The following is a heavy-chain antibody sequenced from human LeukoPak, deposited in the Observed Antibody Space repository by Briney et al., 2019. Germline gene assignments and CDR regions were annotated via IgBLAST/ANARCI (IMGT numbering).Heavy chain of an antibody. D-gene: IGHD2-15*01. CDR2: INPSGGST. CDR1: GYTFTSYY. Sequence: ASVKVSCKASGYTFTSYYMHWVRQAPAQGLEWMGVINPSGGSTSYAQKFQGRVTMTSDMSTSTVYMELSSLRSEDTAMHYCARRYCSGGGCPNDYWGQGTLVTVSS. J-gene: IGHJ4*02. V-gene: IGHV1-46*01. CDR3: ARRYCSGGGCPNDY.